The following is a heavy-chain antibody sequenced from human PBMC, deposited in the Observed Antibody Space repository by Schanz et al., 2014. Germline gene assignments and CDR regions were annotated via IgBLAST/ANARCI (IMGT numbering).Heavy chain of an antibody. J-gene: IGHJ6*03. V-gene: IGHV3-7*01. D-gene: IGHD2-8*01. CDR3: VRDRGFCANDICWLRYYMDV. Sequence: VQLVESGGGLVQPGGSVRLSCGASGFSFSTHWMAWVRQAPGKGLEWVANIGDDGADKYYLDSVRGRFTISRDNAKNSLFLQMNSLRADDTAVYYCVRDRGFCANDICWLRYYMDVWGNRTTVTVSS. CDR1: GFSFSTHW. CDR2: IGDDGADK.